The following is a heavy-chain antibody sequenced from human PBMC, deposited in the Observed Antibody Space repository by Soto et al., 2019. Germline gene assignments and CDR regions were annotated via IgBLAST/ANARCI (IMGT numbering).Heavy chain of an antibody. D-gene: IGHD6-6*01. CDR2: ISGGGGST. CDR3: AKDRGIAGRAVDFDY. CDR1: GFTFSTYA. V-gene: IGHV3-23*01. J-gene: IGHJ4*02. Sequence: PGGSLRLSCAASGFTFSTYAINWVRQAPGKGLEWVSTISGGGGSTYYADSVKGRFTISRDNSKNTLYLQMNSLRAEDTAVYYCAKDRGIAGRAVDFDYWGQGTQVTVSS.